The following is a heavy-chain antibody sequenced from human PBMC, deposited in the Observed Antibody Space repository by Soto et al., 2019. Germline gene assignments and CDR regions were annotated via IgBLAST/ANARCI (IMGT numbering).Heavy chain of an antibody. J-gene: IGHJ6*02. CDR3: ARDMIRYNWNDRIDGYYYYGMDV. CDR2: ISYDGSNK. Sequence: GGSLRLSCAASGFTFSSYAMHWVRQAPGKGLEWVAVISYDGSNKYYADSVKGRFTISRDNSKNTLYLQMNSLRAEDTAVYYCARDMIRYNWNDRIDGYYYYGMDVWGQGTTVTVSS. D-gene: IGHD1-20*01. CDR1: GFTFSSYA. V-gene: IGHV3-30-3*01.